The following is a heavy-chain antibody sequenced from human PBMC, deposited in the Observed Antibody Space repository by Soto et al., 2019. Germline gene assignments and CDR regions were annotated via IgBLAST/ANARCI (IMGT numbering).Heavy chain of an antibody. CDR3: ARTMVRGVITKRQGGGTGPSGLYYYYYGMDV. CDR2: ISYDGSNK. Sequence: QVQLVESGGGVVQPGRSLRLSCAASGFTFSSYAMHWVRQAPGKGLEWVAVISYDGSNKYYADSVKGRFTISRDNSKNTLYLQMNSLRAEDTAVYYCARTMVRGVITKRQGGGTGPSGLYYYYYGMDVWGQGTTVTVSS. V-gene: IGHV3-30-3*01. D-gene: IGHD3-10*01. CDR1: GFTFSSYA. J-gene: IGHJ6*02.